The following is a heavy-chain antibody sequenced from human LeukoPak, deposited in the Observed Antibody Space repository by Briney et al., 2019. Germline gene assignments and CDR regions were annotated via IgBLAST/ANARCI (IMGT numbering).Heavy chain of an antibody. CDR1: GFTFSSYG. D-gene: IGHD3-22*01. V-gene: IGHV3-30*02. CDR2: IRYDGSNK. J-gene: IGHJ4*02. CDR3: ARGGGDYYDSSGYYHMGYYFDF. Sequence: GGSLRLSCAASGFTFSSYGMHWVRQAPGKGLEWVAFIRYDGSNKYYADSVKGRFTISRDNSKNTLYLQMNSLRAEDTAVYYCARGGGDYYDSSGYYHMGYYFDFWGQGTLVTVSS.